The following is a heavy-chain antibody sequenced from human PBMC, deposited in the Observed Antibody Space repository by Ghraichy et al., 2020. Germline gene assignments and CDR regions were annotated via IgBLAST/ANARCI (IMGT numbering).Heavy chain of an antibody. V-gene: IGHV3-11*01. CDR2: ITSSGITI. CDR1: GFTFSDYY. J-gene: IGHJ3*02. Sequence: LTCAASGFTFSDYYMTWIRQAPGKGLEWVSYITSSGITIYYADSVKGRFTISRDNAKNSLYLQMNSLRADDTAVYYCAGGSITIFGVGERAFDIWGQGAMVTVSS. D-gene: IGHD3-3*01. CDR3: AGGSITIFGVGERAFDI.